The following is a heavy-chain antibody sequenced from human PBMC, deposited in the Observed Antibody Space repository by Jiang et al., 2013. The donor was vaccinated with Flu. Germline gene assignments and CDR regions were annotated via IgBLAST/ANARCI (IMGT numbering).Heavy chain of an antibody. CDR3: AKDMVYSFAYLFDY. D-gene: IGHD5-18*01. Sequence: VQLVESGGGLVQPGRSLRLSCAASGFTFDDYAMHWVRQAPGKGLEWVSGISWNSGSIGYADSVKGRFTISRDNAKNSLYLQMNSLRAEGTALYYCAKDMVYSFAYLFDYWGQGTLVTVSS. V-gene: IGHV3-9*01. CDR2: ISWNSGSI. CDR1: GFTFDDYA. J-gene: IGHJ4*02.